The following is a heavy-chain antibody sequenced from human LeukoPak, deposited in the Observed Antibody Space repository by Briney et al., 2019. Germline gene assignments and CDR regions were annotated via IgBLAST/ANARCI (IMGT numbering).Heavy chain of an antibody. V-gene: IGHV6-1*01. D-gene: IGHD3-9*01. CDR3: TRATYYDILTGYGLFDY. Sequence: SQTLSLTCAISGDSVSSNSAAWNWIRQSPSRGLEWLGRTYYRSKWYNDYAVSVKSRITTNPDTSKNQFSLQLNFVTPEDTAVYYCTRATYYDILTGYGLFDYWGQGTLVTVSS. CDR2: TYYRSKWYN. CDR1: GDSVSSNSAA. J-gene: IGHJ4*02.